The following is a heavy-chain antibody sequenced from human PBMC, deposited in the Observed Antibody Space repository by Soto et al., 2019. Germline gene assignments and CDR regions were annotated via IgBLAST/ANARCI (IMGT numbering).Heavy chain of an antibody. CDR3: AREGEVWGGTIADDYYGMDV. V-gene: IGHV3-30-3*01. CDR2: ISYDGSNK. D-gene: IGHD1-7*01. Sequence: QVQLVESGGCVVQPGRSLRLSCAASGFTFSSYAMHWVRQAPGKGLEWVAVISYDGSNKYYADSVKGRFTISRDNSKNTLYLQKNSLRAEDTAVYYCAREGEVWGGTIADDYYGMDVWGQGTTVTVSS. CDR1: GFTFSSYA. J-gene: IGHJ6*02.